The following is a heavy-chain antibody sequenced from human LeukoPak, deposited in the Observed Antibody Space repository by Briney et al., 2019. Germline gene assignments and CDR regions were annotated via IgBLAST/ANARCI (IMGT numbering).Heavy chain of an antibody. J-gene: IGHJ5*02. Sequence: ASVKVSCKASGYTFTSYDINWVRQATGQGLEWMGWINPNSGGTNYAQKFQGRVTMTRDTSISTAYMELSRLRSDDTAVYYCAREGDYDYSYNWFDPWGQGTLVTVSS. D-gene: IGHD4-11*01. CDR1: GYTFTSYD. V-gene: IGHV1-2*02. CDR3: AREGDYDYSYNWFDP. CDR2: INPNSGGT.